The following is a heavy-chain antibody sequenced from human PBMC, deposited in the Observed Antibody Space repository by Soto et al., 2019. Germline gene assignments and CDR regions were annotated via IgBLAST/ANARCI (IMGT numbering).Heavy chain of an antibody. CDR1: GYTFTSYY. J-gene: IGHJ4*02. D-gene: IGHD2-21*01. CDR3: ARDLGPMGEPKGFDY. Sequence: GASVKVSCKASGYTFTSYYMHWVRQAPGQGLEWMGIINPSGGSTSYAQKFQGRVTMTRDTSTSTVYMELSSLRSEDTAVYYYARDLGPMGEPKGFDYWGQGTLVTVSS. CDR2: INPSGGST. V-gene: IGHV1-46*01.